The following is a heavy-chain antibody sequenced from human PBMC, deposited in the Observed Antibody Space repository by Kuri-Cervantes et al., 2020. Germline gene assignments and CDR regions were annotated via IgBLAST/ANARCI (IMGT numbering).Heavy chain of an antibody. Sequence: GGSLRLSCAASGFTVSSNYMSWVRQAPGKGLEWVSVIYSGGSTYYADSVKGRFTISRDNSKNTLYLQMNSLRAEDTAVYYCAKDLAYSSGWYPPYHYYYGMDVWGQGTTVTVSS. J-gene: IGHJ6*02. V-gene: IGHV3-53*01. CDR1: GFTVSSNY. CDR2: IYSGGST. CDR3: AKDLAYSSGWYPPYHYYYGMDV. D-gene: IGHD6-19*01.